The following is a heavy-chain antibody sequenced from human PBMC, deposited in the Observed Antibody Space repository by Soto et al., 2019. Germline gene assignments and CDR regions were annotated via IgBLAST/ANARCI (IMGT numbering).Heavy chain of an antibody. V-gene: IGHV1-24*01. CDR2: FDPEDGET. CDR1: GYTLTELS. CDR3: ARDIGYCSGGSCSYYYYGMDV. Sequence: ASVKVSCKVSGYTLTELSMHWVRQAPGKRLEWMGGFDPEDGETIYAQKFQGRVTITKDTSTGTAYMELSSLRSEDTAVYYCARDIGYCSGGSCSYYYYGMDVWGQGTTVTVSS. D-gene: IGHD2-15*01. J-gene: IGHJ6*02.